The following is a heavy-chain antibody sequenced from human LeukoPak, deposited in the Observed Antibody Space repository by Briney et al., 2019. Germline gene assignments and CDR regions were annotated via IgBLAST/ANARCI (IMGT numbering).Heavy chain of an antibody. CDR1: GGSISSSSYY. V-gene: IGHV4-39*01. Sequence: PSETLSLTRTVSGGSISSSSYYWGWIRQPPGTGLEWIGSIYYSGSTYHNPSLKSRVTISVDTSKNQFSLKLSSVTAADTAVYYCTRVPDGVVPAAPPDYWGQGTLVTVSS. J-gene: IGHJ4*02. D-gene: IGHD2-2*01. CDR2: IYYSGST. CDR3: TRVPDGVVPAAPPDY.